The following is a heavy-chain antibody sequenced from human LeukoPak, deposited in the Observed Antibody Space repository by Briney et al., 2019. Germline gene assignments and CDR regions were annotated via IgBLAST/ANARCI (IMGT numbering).Heavy chain of an antibody. CDR3: ASTIFGVAHYYFDY. D-gene: IGHD3-3*01. V-gene: IGHV4-34*01. CDR1: GGSFSGYY. CDR2: INHSGST. Sequence: NPSETLSLTCAVYGGSFSGYYWSWIRQPPGKGLEWIGDINHSGSTNYNPSLKSRVTISVDTSRNQFSLNVNSVTAADTAVYYCASTIFGVAHYYFDYWGQGTLVTVSS. J-gene: IGHJ4*02.